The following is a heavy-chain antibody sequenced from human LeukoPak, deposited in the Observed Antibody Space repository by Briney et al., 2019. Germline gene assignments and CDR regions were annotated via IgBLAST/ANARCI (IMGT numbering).Heavy chain of an antibody. CDR2: ISAYNGNT. Sequence: ASVKVSCKASGYTFTSYGISWVRQAPGQGLEWMGCISAYNGNTNYAQKPQGRVTMTTDTSTSTAYMELRSLRSDDTAVYYCARDTYYYDSSRNPKADYWGQGTLVTVSS. CDR3: ARDTYYYDSSRNPKADY. CDR1: GYTFTSYG. D-gene: IGHD3-22*01. J-gene: IGHJ4*02. V-gene: IGHV1-18*01.